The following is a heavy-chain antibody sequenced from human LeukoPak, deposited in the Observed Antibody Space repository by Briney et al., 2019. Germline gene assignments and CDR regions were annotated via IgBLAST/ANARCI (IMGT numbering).Heavy chain of an antibody. CDR1: GGSISNYF. CDR3: ARVAAAAEYFQH. V-gene: IGHV4-59*01. D-gene: IGHD6-13*01. J-gene: IGHJ1*01. CDR2: IYYSGST. Sequence: SETLSLTCTVSGGSISNYFWGWIRQPPGKGLEWIGYIYYSGSTNYNPSLKSRVTISVDTSKNQFSLKLSSVTAADTAVYYCARVAAAAEYFQHWGQGTLVTVSS.